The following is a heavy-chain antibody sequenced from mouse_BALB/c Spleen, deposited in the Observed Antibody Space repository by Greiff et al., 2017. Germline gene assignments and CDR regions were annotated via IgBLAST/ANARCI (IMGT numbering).Heavy chain of an antibody. CDR3: ARKRGRYDVRAMDY. D-gene: IGHD2-14*01. V-gene: IGHV2-2*02. J-gene: IGHJ4*01. CDR2: IWSGGST. CDR1: GFSLTSYG. Sequence: VQLQQSGPGLVQPSQSLSITCTVSGFSLTSYGVHWVRQSPGKGLEWLGVIWSGGSTDYNAAFISRLSISKDNSKSQVFFKMNSLQANDTAIYYCARKRGRYDVRAMDYWGQGTSVTVSS.